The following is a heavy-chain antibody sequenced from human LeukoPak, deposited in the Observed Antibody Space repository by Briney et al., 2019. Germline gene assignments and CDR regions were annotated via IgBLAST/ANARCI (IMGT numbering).Heavy chain of an antibody. CDR2: IKEDGSDK. D-gene: IGHD3-16*01. J-gene: IGHJ4*02. CDR1: GFTFSSYW. Sequence: GGSLRLSCAASGFTFSSYWLTWVRQAPGKGLEWVANIKEDGSDKYYVDSVKGRFTISRDNAQNSLYLQMNSLRAEDTAVYFCARDVTAFDYWGQGTLVTVSS. CDR3: ARDVTAFDY. V-gene: IGHV3-7*05.